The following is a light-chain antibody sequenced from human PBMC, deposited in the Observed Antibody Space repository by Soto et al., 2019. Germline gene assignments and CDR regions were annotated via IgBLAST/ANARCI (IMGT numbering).Light chain of an antibody. V-gene: IGKV3-11*01. CDR2: QTS. J-gene: IGKJ1*01. CDR3: HQRQSWPRT. Sequence: EIVLTQSPATLSSFPGDRVTLSCRASQYINTRLAWYQHRPGQAPRLLIYQTSLRAAGIPARFSASGSGTDFTLTISDVQPEDFALYYCHQRQSWPRTFGKGTKVDIK. CDR1: QYINTR.